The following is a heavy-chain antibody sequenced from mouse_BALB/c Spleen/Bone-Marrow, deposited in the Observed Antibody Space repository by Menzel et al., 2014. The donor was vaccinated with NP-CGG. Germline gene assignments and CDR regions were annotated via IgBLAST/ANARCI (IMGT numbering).Heavy chain of an antibody. V-gene: IGHV14-3*02. D-gene: IGHD2-4*01. Sequence: EVQLQQSGAELVKPGASVKLSCTASGFNIKDTYMHWVKQRPEQGLEWIGRIDPANGNTKYDPKFQGKATIIADTSSNTAYLQLSSLTSEDTAVYYCAMITTGAWFAYWGQGTLVTVSA. CDR2: IDPANGNT. J-gene: IGHJ3*01. CDR1: GFNIKDTY. CDR3: AMITTGAWFAY.